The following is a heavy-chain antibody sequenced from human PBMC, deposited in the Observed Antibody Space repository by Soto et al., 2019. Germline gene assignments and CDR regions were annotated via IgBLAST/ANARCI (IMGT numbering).Heavy chain of an antibody. CDR2: IYPGDSDT. CDR3: ARQSYDSSGYYIYYFDY. J-gene: IGHJ4*02. D-gene: IGHD3-22*01. CDR1: GYSFTSYW. Sequence: GESLKISCKGSGYSFTSYWIGWVRQMPGKGLEWMGIIYPGDSDTRYSPSFQGQVTISADKSISTAYLQWSSLKASDTAMYYCARQSYDSSGYYIYYFDYRGQGTLVTVSS. V-gene: IGHV5-51*01.